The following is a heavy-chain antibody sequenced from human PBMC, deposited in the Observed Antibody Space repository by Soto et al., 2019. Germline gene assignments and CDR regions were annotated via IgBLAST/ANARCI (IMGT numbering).Heavy chain of an antibody. CDR2: INQSGST. V-gene: IGHV4-34*01. D-gene: IGHD3-10*01. CDR1: GVSFSGYY. J-gene: IGHJ4*01. Sequence: QVQLQQCGAGLLKPSETLSLTCAAYGVSFSGYYWTWIRQPPGTGLEWIGEINQSGSTNYNPSLKSRVTTSVDTSKNQFSLKLTSVTAEDTAVYDCARDKITCLFDYWGHGTLGSVSS. CDR3: ARDKITCLFDY.